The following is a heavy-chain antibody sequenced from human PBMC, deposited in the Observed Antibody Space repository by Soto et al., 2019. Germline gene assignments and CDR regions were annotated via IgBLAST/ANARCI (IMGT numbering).Heavy chain of an antibody. CDR2: TSGSGGST. D-gene: IGHD6-19*01. CDR1: GFTFSSYA. J-gene: IGHJ4*02. V-gene: IGHV3-23*01. CDR3: AKSGPEGWQWLVSGRYYFDY. Sequence: SGGSLRLSCAASGFTFSSYAMSWVRQAPGKGLEWVSATSGSGGSTYYADSVKGRFTISRDNSKNTLYLQMNSLRAEDTAVYYCAKSGPEGWQWLVSGRYYFDYWGQGTLVTVSS.